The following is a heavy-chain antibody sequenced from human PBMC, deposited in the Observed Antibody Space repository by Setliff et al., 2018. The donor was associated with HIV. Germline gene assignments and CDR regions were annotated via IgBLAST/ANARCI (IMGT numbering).Heavy chain of an antibody. V-gene: IGHV3-49*04. D-gene: IGHD3-3*01. CDR2: IRSKAYGGTT. CDR1: GGSFISYY. Sequence: LSLTCAVYGGSFISYYWTWVRQAPGKGLEWVGFIRSKAYGGTTEYAASVKGRFTISRDDSKSIAYLQMNSLKTEDTAVYYCTRDQPRYYNFWSGPDAFDIWGQGTMVTVSS. J-gene: IGHJ3*02. CDR3: TRDQPRYYNFWSGPDAFDI.